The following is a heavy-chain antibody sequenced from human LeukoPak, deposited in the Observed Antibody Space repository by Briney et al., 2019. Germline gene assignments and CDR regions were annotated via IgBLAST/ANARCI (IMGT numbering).Heavy chain of an antibody. V-gene: IGHV3-74*01. D-gene: IGHD1-26*01. CDR3: VRDLGGRSGH. CDR2: INEDGSTT. CDR1: GFTFSSNW. J-gene: IGHJ4*02. Sequence: GGSLRLSCAASGFTFSSNWMHWVRQAPGKGLMWVSCINEDGSTTNYADSVKGRFTISRDNAKNTLYLQMNSLRAEDTAVYYCVRDLGGRSGHWGQGTLVTVSS.